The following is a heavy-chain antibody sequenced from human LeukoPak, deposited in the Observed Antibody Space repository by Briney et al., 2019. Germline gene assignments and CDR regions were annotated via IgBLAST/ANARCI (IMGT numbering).Heavy chain of an antibody. J-gene: IGHJ6*03. V-gene: IGHV1-2*02. CDR2: INPNSGGT. CDR3: ARDLQTGAYYYYMDV. Sequence: ASVKVSCKASGYTFTGYYMHWVRQAPGQGLEWMGWINPNSGGTNYAQKFQGRVTMTRDTSISTAYMELSRLRSDDTAVYYCARDLQTGAYYYYMDVWGKGTTVTVSS. D-gene: IGHD1-1*01. CDR1: GYTFTGYY.